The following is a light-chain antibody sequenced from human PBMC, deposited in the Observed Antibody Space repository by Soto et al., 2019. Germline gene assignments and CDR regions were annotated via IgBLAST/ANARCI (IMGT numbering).Light chain of an antibody. CDR2: EGS. CDR3: CSYAGSSTWV. Sequence: QSALTQPASVSGSPGQSTTMSCTGSSSDVGSYNLVSWYQQHPGKAPKLMIYEGSKRPSGVSNRFSGSKSGNTASLTISGLQAEDEADYYCCSYAGSSTWVFGGGTKLTVL. V-gene: IGLV2-23*01. J-gene: IGLJ3*02. CDR1: SSDVGSYNL.